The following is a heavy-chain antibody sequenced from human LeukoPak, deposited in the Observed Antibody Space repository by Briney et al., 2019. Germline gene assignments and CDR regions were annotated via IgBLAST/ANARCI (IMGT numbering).Heavy chain of an antibody. CDR3: AKGHSTSYFDY. Sequence: GGSLRLSCAASGFTFNNYAMSWVRQAPGKGLEWVSSVSGSSGSTSYADSVKGRFTISRDNSKNTVYLQMNSLRAEDTAIYYCAKGHSTSYFDYWGQGTLVTVPS. J-gene: IGHJ4*02. D-gene: IGHD1-1*01. V-gene: IGHV3-23*01. CDR1: GFTFNNYA. CDR2: VSGSSGST.